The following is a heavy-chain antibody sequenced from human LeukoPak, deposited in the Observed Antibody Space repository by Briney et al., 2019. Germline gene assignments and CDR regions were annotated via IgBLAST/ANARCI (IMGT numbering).Heavy chain of an antibody. J-gene: IGHJ4*02. Sequence: PSETLSLTCAVFGGSFTGYFWSWIRQPPGKGLEWIGSIYYSGNTYYNASLKSQVSISIDTSKNQFSLRLTSVTAADTAVYYCARQTGSGLFILPGGQGTLVTVSS. CDR1: GGSFTGYF. CDR2: IYYSGNT. V-gene: IGHV4-39*01. CDR3: ARQTGSGLFILP. D-gene: IGHD3/OR15-3a*01.